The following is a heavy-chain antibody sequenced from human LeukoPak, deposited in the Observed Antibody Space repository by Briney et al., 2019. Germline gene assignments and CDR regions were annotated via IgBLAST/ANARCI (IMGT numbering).Heavy chain of an antibody. CDR2: IRSEAYGGTT. V-gene: IGHV3-49*04. CDR3: TSQLQLLTFFDY. J-gene: IGHJ4*02. Sequence: GRSLRLSCAASGFTFSSYGMHWVRQAPGKGLEWVGFIRSEAYGGTTQYATSVKGRFTISRDDSKSIAYLQMNSLKTEDTAVYYCTSQLQLLTFFDYWGQGTLVTVSS. CDR1: GFTFSSYG. D-gene: IGHD6-13*01.